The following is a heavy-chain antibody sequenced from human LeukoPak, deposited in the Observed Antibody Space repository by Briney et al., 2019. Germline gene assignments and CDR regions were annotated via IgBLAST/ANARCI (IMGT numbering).Heavy chain of an antibody. CDR1: GGSFSGYY. V-gene: IGHV4-34*01. CDR3: ARHPGLQIQLIDY. Sequence: SETLSLTCAVYGGSFSGYYWSWIRQPPGKGLEWIGEINHSGSTNYNPSLKSRVTISVDTSKNQFSLKLSSVTAADTAVYYCARHPGLQIQLIDYWGQGTLVTVSS. D-gene: IGHD5-18*01. J-gene: IGHJ4*02. CDR2: INHSGST.